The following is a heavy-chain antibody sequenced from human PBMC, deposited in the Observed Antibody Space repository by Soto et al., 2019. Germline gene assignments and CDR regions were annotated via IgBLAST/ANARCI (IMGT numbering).Heavy chain of an antibody. CDR3: ITWSDVLLWFGEFGDAFDI. Sequence: GGSLRLSCAASGFTFSNAWMSWVRQAPGKGLEWDGRIKSKNDGGTKDYAAPVKGRFTISIDDSKNTLYLQMNSLKTEDTAVYYCITWSDVLLWFGEFGDAFDIWGQGTMVTVSS. CDR2: IKSKNDGGTK. CDR1: GFTFSNAW. J-gene: IGHJ3*02. V-gene: IGHV3-15*01. D-gene: IGHD3-10*01.